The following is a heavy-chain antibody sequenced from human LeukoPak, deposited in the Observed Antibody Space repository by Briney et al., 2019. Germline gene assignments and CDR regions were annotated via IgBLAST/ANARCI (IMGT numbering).Heavy chain of an antibody. V-gene: IGHV3-15*01. Sequence: PGGSLRLSCTTSGFTFSNAWMSWVRQAPGKGLGWVGRISTKADGGTTDYAAPVKGRFTISRDDSKNTLYLQMNSLKTEDTAVYYCIKSSGDWHWGQGTLVTVSS. CDR3: IKSSGDWH. CDR1: GFTFSNAW. D-gene: IGHD2-21*02. CDR2: ISTKADGGTT. J-gene: IGHJ4*02.